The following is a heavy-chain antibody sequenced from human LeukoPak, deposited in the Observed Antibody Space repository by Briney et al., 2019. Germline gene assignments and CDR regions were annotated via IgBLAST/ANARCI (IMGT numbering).Heavy chain of an antibody. CDR1: GFTFSSYA. D-gene: IGHD2-2*02. V-gene: IGHV3-30-3*01. CDR2: ISYDGSNK. CDR3: ARIPADY. Sequence: SGGSLRLSCAASGFTFSSYAMHWVRQAPGKGLEWVAVISYDGSNKYYADSVKGRFTISRDNSKNTLYLQMNSLRAEDTAVYYCARIPADYWGQGTLVTVSS. J-gene: IGHJ4*02.